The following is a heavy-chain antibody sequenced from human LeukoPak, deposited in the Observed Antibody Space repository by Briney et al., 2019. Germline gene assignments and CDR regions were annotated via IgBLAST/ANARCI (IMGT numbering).Heavy chain of an antibody. D-gene: IGHD3-3*01. J-gene: IGHJ6*02. CDR1: GGSISSGGYY. CDR2: IYYSGST. V-gene: IGHV4-61*08. CDR3: ARGSYYDFWSGYYTDLALYYYGMDD. Sequence: SQTLSLTCTVSGGSISSGGYYWSWIRQPPGKGLEWIGYIYYSGSTNYNPSLKSRVTISVDTSKNQFSLKLSSVTAADTAVYYCARGSYYDFWSGYYTDLALYYYGMDDWGQGTTVTVSS.